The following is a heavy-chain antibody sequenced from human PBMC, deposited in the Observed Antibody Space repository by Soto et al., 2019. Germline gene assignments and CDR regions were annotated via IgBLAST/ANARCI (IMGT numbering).Heavy chain of an antibody. CDR3: TRDGDPL. CDR2: ISTSVDST. CDR1: GFTFSTYT. J-gene: IGHJ3*01. Sequence: PGGSLRLSCAASGFTFSTYTPNWVRQAPGKGLEWVSSISTSVDSTYYEDSLRGRFTISRDNARASLYLQMDSLRVEDTAMYYCTRDGDPLWGQGTRVTF. V-gene: IGHV3-21*01.